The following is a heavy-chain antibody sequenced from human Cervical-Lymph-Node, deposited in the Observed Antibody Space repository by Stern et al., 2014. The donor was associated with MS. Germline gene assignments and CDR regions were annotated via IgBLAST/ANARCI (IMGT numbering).Heavy chain of an antibody. CDR2: IMPNSGAT. CDR1: GYIFTGYY. V-gene: IGHV1-2*06. Sequence: QMQLVQSGAEVKQPGASVKVSCKASGYIFTGYYIHWVRQAPGQGLEWMGPIMPNSGATNYAQKFQGRVTLTRDTSITTAYMDLSSLRPDDTAVYYCARDRADWPSVMWFDPWGQGTLVTVSS. J-gene: IGHJ5*02. CDR3: ARDRADWPSVMWFDP. D-gene: IGHD3-9*01.